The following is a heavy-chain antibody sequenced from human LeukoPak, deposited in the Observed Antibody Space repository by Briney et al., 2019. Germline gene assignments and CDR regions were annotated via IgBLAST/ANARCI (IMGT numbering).Heavy chain of an antibody. CDR1: GFTFDDYA. Sequence: GRSLRLSCAASGFTFDDYAMHWVQQAPGKGLEWVSRISWNSGTIGYADSVKGRFTISRDNARNSLYLQMNSLRAEDTALYHCARGGYCSSTSCYGNWFDPWGQGTLVTVSS. CDR2: ISWNSGTI. V-gene: IGHV3-9*01. J-gene: IGHJ5*02. D-gene: IGHD2-2*01. CDR3: ARGGYCSSTSCYGNWFDP.